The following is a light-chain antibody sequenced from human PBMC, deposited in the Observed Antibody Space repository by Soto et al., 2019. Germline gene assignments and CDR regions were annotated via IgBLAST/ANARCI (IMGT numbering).Light chain of an antibody. CDR2: AAS. V-gene: IGKV1-39*01. CDR3: QQSYSTPPT. J-gene: IGKJ4*01. Sequence: DIQMTQSPSSFIASVGARVTITCRASQSISSYLNWYQQKPGKAPKLLIYAASSLQSGVPSRFSGSGSGTDFTLTISSLPPEVFATYYCQQSYSTPPTFGGGTKVDIK. CDR1: QSISSY.